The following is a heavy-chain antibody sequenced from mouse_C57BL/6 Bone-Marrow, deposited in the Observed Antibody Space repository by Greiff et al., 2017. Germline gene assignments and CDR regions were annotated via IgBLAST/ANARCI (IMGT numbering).Heavy chain of an antibody. Sequence: QVQLQQPGAELAKPGASVKLSCKASGYTFTSYWMHWVKQRPGQGLEWIGYINPSSGYTKYNQKFKDKATLTVDKSSSTAYMQLSSLTYEDSAVYYCARGGTAVVVDYWGQGTTLTVSS. J-gene: IGHJ2*01. CDR3: ARGGTAVVVDY. V-gene: IGHV1-7*01. CDR1: GYTFTSYW. D-gene: IGHD1-1*01. CDR2: INPSSGYT.